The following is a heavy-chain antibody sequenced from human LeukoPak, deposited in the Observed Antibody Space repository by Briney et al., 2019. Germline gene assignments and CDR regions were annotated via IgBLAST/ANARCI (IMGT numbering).Heavy chain of an antibody. CDR2: ISAYNGNT. CDR1: GYTFTSYG. V-gene: IGHV1-18*01. J-gene: IGHJ4*02. D-gene: IGHD3-22*01. Sequence: GASVKVSCKASGYTFTSYGISWVRQAPGQGLEWMGWISAYNGNTNYAQKLQGRVTMTTDTSTSTAYMELRSLRSDDTAVYYCARDYYYDSSGYGLYYFDYWGQGTLVTVSS. CDR3: ARDYYYDSSGYGLYYFDY.